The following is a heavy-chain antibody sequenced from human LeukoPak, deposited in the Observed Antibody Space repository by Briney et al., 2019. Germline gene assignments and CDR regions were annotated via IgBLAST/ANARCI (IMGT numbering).Heavy chain of an antibody. J-gene: IGHJ4*02. Sequence: GGSLRLSCAASGFTFSSYEMNWVRQAPGKGLEWVSYISSSGSTIYYADSVKGRFTISRDNAKNSLYLQMNSLRAEDTAVYYCAKDSEDDFGDYLDYWGQGTLVTVSS. CDR2: ISSSGSTI. V-gene: IGHV3-48*03. CDR1: GFTFSSYE. CDR3: AKDSEDDFGDYLDY. D-gene: IGHD4-17*01.